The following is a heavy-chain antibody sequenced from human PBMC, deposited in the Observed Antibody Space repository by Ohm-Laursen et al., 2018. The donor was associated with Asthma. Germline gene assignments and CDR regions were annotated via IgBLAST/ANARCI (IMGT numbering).Heavy chain of an antibody. V-gene: IGHV3-30-3*01. CDR1: GFTFRSYA. D-gene: IGHD2-2*01. Sequence: SLRLSCPASGFTFRSYAMHWVRQAPGKGLEWVAVGGSYYDGGLKYYADSVNGRFTVSRDDSKNTLYLQMNSLRAEDTAVYYCAKDSWDIVVVPAAMGVGAFDIWGQGTMVTVAS. CDR2: GGSYYDGGLK. CDR3: AKDSWDIVVVPAAMGVGAFDI. J-gene: IGHJ3*02.